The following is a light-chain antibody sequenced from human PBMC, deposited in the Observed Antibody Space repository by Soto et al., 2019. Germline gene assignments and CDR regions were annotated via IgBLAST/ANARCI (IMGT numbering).Light chain of an antibody. CDR3: CSYAGSVTVL. Sequence: QSVLTQPASVSGSPGQSITISCTGTGSDVGSYNLVSWYQLHPGKAPQVIIYEGSKRPSGVSHRFYGSKSGNTASLTISDLQAEDEADYYCCSYAGSVTVLFGGGTKLTVL. CDR1: GSDVGSYNL. J-gene: IGLJ2*01. V-gene: IGLV2-23*01. CDR2: EGS.